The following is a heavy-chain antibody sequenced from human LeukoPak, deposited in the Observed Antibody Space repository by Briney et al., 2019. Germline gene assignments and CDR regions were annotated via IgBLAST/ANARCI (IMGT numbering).Heavy chain of an antibody. CDR2: INPNSGGT. CDR1: GYTFTGYY. J-gene: IGHJ6*03. Sequence: ASVRVSCKASGYTFTGYYIHWVRQAPGQGLEWMAWINPNSGGTNYAQKFQGRVTITRNTSISTAYMELSSLRSEDTAVYYCARGRGYYDILTGNYYYYMDVWGKGTTVTVSS. V-gene: IGHV1-2*02. CDR3: ARGRGYYDILTGNYYYYMDV. D-gene: IGHD3-9*01.